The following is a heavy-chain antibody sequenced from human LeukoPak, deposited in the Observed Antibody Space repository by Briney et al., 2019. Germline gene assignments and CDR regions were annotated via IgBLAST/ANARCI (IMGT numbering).Heavy chain of an antibody. CDR2: IKQDGSEK. V-gene: IGHV3-7*01. Sequence: GGSLRLSCAASGFTFSSYSMNWVRQAPGKGLEWVANIKQDGSEKYYVDSVKGRFTISRDNAKNSLYLQMNSLRAEDTAVYYCARDTGTTIYDYYYYGMDVWGQGTTVTVSS. D-gene: IGHD4-4*01. CDR1: GFTFSSYS. CDR3: ARDTGTTIYDYYYYGMDV. J-gene: IGHJ6*02.